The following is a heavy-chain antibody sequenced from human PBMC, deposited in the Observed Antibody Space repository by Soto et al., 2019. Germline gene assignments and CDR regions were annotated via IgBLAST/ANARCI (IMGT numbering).Heavy chain of an antibody. CDR2: ISSSSSYI. V-gene: IGHV3-21*01. CDR3: AREGYDFWSGYTRSDYYYYMDV. CDR1: GFTFSSYS. Sequence: GGSLRLSCAASGFTFSSYSMNWVRQAPGKGLEWVSSISSSSSYIYYADSVKGRFTISRDNAKNSLYLQMNSLRAEDTAVYYCAREGYDFWSGYTRSDYYYYMDVWGKGTTVTVSS. D-gene: IGHD3-3*01. J-gene: IGHJ6*03.